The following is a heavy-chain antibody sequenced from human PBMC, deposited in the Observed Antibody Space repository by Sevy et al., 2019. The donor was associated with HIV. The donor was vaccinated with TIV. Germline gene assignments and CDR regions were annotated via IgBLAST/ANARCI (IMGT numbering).Heavy chain of an antibody. D-gene: IGHD6-25*01. CDR3: TKDSATSHYYYYYMDV. CDR2: IRSKAYGGTT. CDR1: GFAFGDYG. J-gene: IGHJ6*03. Sequence: GGSLRLSCTASGFAFGDYGLSWFRQAPGKGLELLGFIRSKAYGGTTESAASVKGRFTISRDDSKSIAYLQMNSLKIADTAVYYCTKDSATSHYYYYYMDVWGKGTTVTVSS. V-gene: IGHV3-49*03.